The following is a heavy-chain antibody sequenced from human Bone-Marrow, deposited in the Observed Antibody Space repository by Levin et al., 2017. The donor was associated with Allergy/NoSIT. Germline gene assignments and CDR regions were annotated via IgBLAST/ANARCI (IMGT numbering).Heavy chain of an antibody. CDR1: GYTFTAYY. V-gene: IGHV1-2*02. J-gene: IGHJ4*02. D-gene: IGHD3-10*01. Sequence: VASVKVSCEASGYTFTAYYIHWVRQAPGQGLEWMGWINPNSGATNYAQKFQGRVTMTRDTSISAAYMDLSSLRSADTALYYCALMMGSGTYYGAYDVWGQGTLVTVSS. CDR2: INPNSGAT. CDR3: ALMMGSGTYYGAYDV.